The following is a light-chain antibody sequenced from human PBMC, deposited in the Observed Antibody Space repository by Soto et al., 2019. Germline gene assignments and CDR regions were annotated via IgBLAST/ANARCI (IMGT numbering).Light chain of an antibody. V-gene: IGKV3-20*01. CDR2: CAS. J-gene: IGKJ4*01. CDR3: HQYDSSPLT. CDR1: ETVSRSD. Sequence: DIVLTQSPGTVCLSPGESATPPCRASETVSRSDLAWYAQKPGQAPRLRIYCASSRATGIPARFSGSGSGTDFTLTISRLEPEDFAVYYCHQYDSSPLTFGGGTKMEIK.